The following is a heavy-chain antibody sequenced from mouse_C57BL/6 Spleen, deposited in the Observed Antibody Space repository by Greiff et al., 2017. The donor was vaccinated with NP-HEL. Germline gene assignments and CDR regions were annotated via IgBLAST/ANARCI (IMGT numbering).Heavy chain of an antibody. CDR3: ARYDYGSSCMDY. J-gene: IGHJ4*01. Sequence: EVQLQQSGPELVKPGASVKIPCKASGYTFTDYNMDWVKQSHGKSLEWIGDINPNNGGTIYNQKFKGKATLTVDKSSSTAYMELLSLTSEDTSVYYLARYDYGSSCMDYWGQGTSVTVSS. CDR1: GYTFTDYN. V-gene: IGHV1-18*01. D-gene: IGHD1-1*01. CDR2: INPNNGGT.